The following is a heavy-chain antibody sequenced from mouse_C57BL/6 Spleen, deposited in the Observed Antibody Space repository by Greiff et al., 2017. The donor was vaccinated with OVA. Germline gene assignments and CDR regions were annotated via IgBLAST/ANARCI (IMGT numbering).Heavy chain of an antibody. CDR3: ARDDGFGFAY. D-gene: IGHD2-3*01. Sequence: QVQLQQSGPELVKPGASVKISCKASGYAFSSSWMNWVKQGPGKGLEWIGRIYPGDGDTNYNGKFKGKATLTADKSSSTAYMQLSSLTSEDSAVYFCARDDGFGFAYWGQGTLVTVSA. CDR1: GYAFSSSW. J-gene: IGHJ3*01. V-gene: IGHV1-82*01. CDR2: IYPGDGDT.